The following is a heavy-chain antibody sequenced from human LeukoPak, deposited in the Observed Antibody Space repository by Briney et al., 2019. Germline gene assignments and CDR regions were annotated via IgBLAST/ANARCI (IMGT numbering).Heavy chain of an antibody. D-gene: IGHD2-15*01. V-gene: IGHV4-59*08. CDR1: GGSIRPYY. J-gene: IGHJ4*02. Sequence: SETLSLTCTVSGGSIRPYYWSWMRQPPGKGPEYVGYIFHTEGTNYNPSLGSRVTVSLDTSKNQFSLKLSSVTAADTAVYYCARLGFCRGDNCLDDYWGQGTLVTVSS. CDR2: IFHTEGT. CDR3: ARLGFCRGDNCLDDY.